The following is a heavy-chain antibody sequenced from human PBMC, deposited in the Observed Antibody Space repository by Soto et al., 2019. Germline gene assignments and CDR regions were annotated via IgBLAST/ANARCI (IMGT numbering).Heavy chain of an antibody. CDR2: ISYTGEPK. D-gene: IGHD2-2*01. Sequence: GGSLRLSCAASGFSFSDLAMAWVRQAPGKGLEWVSSISYTGEPKYYVDSVKGRFTISRDNSKNTLYLHMYSLSAEDTPTDYCAVHCSSTGCQKFLDYYGQVTQVAVSS. CDR3: AVHCSSTGCQKFLDY. V-gene: IGHV3-23*01. CDR1: GFSFSDLA. J-gene: IGHJ4*02.